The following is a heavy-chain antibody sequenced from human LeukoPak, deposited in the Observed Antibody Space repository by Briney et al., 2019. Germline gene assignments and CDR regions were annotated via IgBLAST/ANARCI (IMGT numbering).Heavy chain of an antibody. V-gene: IGHV3-30*18. Sequence: GGSLRLSCAASGFTFSSYGMHWVRQAPGKGLEWVAVISYDGSNKYYADSVKGRFTISRDNSKNTLYLQMNSLRAEDTAVYYCAKPITSGWHQKPLDYWGQGTLVTVSS. D-gene: IGHD6-19*01. J-gene: IGHJ4*02. CDR1: GFTFSSYG. CDR2: ISYDGSNK. CDR3: AKPITSGWHQKPLDY.